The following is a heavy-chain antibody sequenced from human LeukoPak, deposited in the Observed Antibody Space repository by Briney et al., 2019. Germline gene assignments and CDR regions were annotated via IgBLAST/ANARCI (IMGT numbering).Heavy chain of an antibody. Sequence: ASVKVSCKASGYTFTSYDINWVRQATGQGLEWMGWMNPHSGNTGYAQKFQGRVTMTRNISISTAYMELSSLRSEDTAVYYCARAGGYCGRISCPYYFDYWGQGSLVAVSS. CDR2: MNPHSGNT. CDR3: ARAGGYCGRISCPYYFDY. V-gene: IGHV1-8*01. D-gene: IGHD2-15*01. J-gene: IGHJ4*02. CDR1: GYTFTSYD.